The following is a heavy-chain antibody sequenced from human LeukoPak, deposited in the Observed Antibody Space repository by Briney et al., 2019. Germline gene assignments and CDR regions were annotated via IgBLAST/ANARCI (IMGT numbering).Heavy chain of an antibody. Sequence: SETLSLTCTVSGGSISSHYWSWIRQPPGKGLEWIGYIYYSGSTNYNPSLKSRVTISVDTSKNQFSLKLSSVTAADTAVYYCARGHPENGNSDYWGQGTLVTVSS. D-gene: IGHD1-14*01. V-gene: IGHV4-59*11. J-gene: IGHJ4*02. CDR1: GGSISSHY. CDR2: IYYSGST. CDR3: ARGHPENGNSDY.